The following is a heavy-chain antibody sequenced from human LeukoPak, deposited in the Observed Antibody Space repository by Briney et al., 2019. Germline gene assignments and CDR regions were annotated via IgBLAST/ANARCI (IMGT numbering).Heavy chain of an antibody. CDR1: GGTFSSYA. V-gene: IGHV1-69*05. CDR2: IIPIFGTA. J-gene: IGHJ4*02. D-gene: IGHD3/OR15-3a*01. CDR3: ARGYPLDWNYFDY. Sequence: SVKVSCKASGGTFSSYAISWVRQAPGQGLEWMGGIIPIFGTANYAQKFQGRVTMTRDTSTSTVYMELSSLRSEDTALYYCARGYPLDWNYFDYWGQGTLVTVSS.